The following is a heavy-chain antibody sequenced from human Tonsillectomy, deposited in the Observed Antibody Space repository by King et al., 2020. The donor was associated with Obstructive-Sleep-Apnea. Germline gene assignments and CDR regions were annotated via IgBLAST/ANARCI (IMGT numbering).Heavy chain of an antibody. CDR1: GFIFSNYW. D-gene: IGHD3-22*01. V-gene: IGHV3-7*03. CDR3: ARNEYGSGYMAS. Sequence: QLVESGGGLVQPGGSLRLSCAASGFIFSNYWMYWVRQAPGKGLEWVANIKQDGSEKYYVDSVKGRFTISRDNAKNSLYLEMNSLRAEDTAVYYCARNEYGSGYMASWGQGTLVTVSS. J-gene: IGHJ5*02. CDR2: IKQDGSEK.